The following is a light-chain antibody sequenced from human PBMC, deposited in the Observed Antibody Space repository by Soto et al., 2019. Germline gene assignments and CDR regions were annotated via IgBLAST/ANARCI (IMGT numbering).Light chain of an antibody. J-gene: IGKJ2*01. CDR1: QSVSSN. V-gene: IGKV3-15*01. CDR2: GAS. Sequence: EVVMTQSPATLSVSPGETATLSCRASQSVSSNLAWYQQKPGQAPSLLIYGASTRATGIPARFSGSGSGTEFTLTISSLHSEDFAVYYCQQYNNWPKTFGQGTKLEIK. CDR3: QQYNNWPKT.